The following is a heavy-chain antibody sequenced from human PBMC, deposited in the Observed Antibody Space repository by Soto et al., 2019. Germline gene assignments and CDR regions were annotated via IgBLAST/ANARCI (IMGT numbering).Heavy chain of an antibody. D-gene: IGHD1-26*01. J-gene: IGHJ4*02. Sequence: SETLSLTCTVSGGSISSYYWSWIRQPPGKGLEWIGYIYYSGSTNYNPSLKSRVTISVDTSKNQFSLKLSSVTAADTAVYYCARDGRELLPYWGQGTLVTVPS. CDR3: ARDGRELLPY. CDR2: IYYSGST. CDR1: GGSISSYY. V-gene: IGHV4-59*01.